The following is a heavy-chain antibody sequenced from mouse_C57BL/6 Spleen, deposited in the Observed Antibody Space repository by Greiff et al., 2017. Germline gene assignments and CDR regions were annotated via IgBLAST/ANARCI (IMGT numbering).Heavy chain of an antibody. Sequence: EVKLVESGGDLVKPGGSLKLSCAASGFTFSSYGMSWVRQTPDKRLEWVGTISRGGSYTNYPDSVKGRFTIARDNANNTLYLQMSSLKSEDTAMYYCARDIPNGYDLYCFDYWCQGTTLTVSS. J-gene: IGHJ2*01. CDR3: ARDIPNGYDLYCFDY. CDR1: GFTFSSYG. V-gene: IGHV5-6*01. D-gene: IGHD2-2*01. CDR2: ISRGGSYT.